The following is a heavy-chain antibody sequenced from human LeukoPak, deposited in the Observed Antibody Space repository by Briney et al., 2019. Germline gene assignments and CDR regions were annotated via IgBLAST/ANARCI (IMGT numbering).Heavy chain of an antibody. CDR2: IYYSGST. CDR1: GGSIGSYY. D-gene: IGHD3-3*01. V-gene: IGHV4-59*01. J-gene: IGHJ6*04. CDR3: ARSYDFWSGMDV. Sequence: PSETLSLTCTVSGGSIGSYYWSWLRQPPGKGLEWIGYIYYSGSTNYNPSLKSRVTISVDTSKNQFSLKLSSVTTADTAVYYCARSYDFWSGMDVWGKGTTVTVSS.